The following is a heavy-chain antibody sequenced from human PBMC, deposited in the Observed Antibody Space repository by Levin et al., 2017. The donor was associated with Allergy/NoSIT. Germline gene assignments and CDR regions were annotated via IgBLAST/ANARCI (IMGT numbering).Heavy chain of an antibody. CDR2: MNEDGSAK. D-gene: IGHD3-10*01. V-gene: IGHV3-7*04. J-gene: IGHJ3*01. CDR3: TRENYGDAFDL. CDR1: GFTFSSQW. Sequence: GESLKISCAASGFTFSSQWTNWVRQAPGKGLEWVANMNEDGSAKYYVDSVKGRFTISRDNAKNSLFLQMNSLRAEDTAVYYCTRENYGDAFDLWGQGTMVTVSS.